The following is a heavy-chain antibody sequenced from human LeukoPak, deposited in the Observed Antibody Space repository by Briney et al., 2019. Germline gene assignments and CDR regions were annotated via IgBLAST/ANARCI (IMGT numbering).Heavy chain of an antibody. CDR1: GGSFSGYY. Sequence: SETLSLTCAVYGGSFSGYYWSWIRQPPGKGLEWIGEINHSGSTNYNPSLKSRVTISVDTSKDQFSLKLSSVTAADTAVYYGARMGKPSFSGTVDVWGKGTTVTISS. J-gene: IGHJ6*04. CDR3: ARMGKPSFSGTVDV. V-gene: IGHV4-34*01. D-gene: IGHD2-8*02. CDR2: INHSGST.